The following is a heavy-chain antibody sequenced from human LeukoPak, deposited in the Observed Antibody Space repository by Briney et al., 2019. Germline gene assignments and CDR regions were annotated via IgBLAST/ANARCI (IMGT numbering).Heavy chain of an antibody. V-gene: IGHV2-5*02. D-gene: IGHD2-21*01. CDR2: ICWDDDK. J-gene: IGHJ5*02. CDR1: GFSLTTSGVG. CDR3: VFPAGTWFDP. Sequence: SGPTLVNPTQTLTLTCTFSGFSLTTSGVGVGWIRQPPGRALEWLANICWDDDKRYSPSLKSRLTITKDTSKNQVVLTMTNMDPVDTATYYCVFPAGTWFDPWGQGTLVTVSS.